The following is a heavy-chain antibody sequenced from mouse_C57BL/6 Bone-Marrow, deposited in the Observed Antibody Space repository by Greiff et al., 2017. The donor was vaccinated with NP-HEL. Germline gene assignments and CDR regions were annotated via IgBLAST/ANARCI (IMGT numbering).Heavy chain of an antibody. CDR1: GFTFSSYG. V-gene: IGHV5-6*01. Sequence: EVHLVESGGELVKPGGSLKLSCAASGFTFSSYGMSWVRQTPDKRLEWVATISSGGSSSYYPDSVKGRFTIARDNAKNTLYLQMSSLKSEDTAMYYCARREIYYDYDDYAMDYWGQGTSVTVSS. CDR2: ISSGGSSS. J-gene: IGHJ4*01. D-gene: IGHD2-4*01. CDR3: ARREIYYDYDDYAMDY.